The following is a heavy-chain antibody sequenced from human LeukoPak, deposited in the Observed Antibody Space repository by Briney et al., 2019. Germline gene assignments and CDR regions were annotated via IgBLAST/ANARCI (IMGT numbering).Heavy chain of an antibody. Sequence: ASVKVSFKASGYTFTDYYIHWMRQASGQGLEWMGWINPDSGGTSYAQKFQGRVTMTRDTSISTVYVELSRLRSNDTAVYYCARSDSYTWFDPWGQGTLVTVSS. CDR2: INPDSGGT. J-gene: IGHJ5*02. CDR1: GYTFTDYY. V-gene: IGHV1-2*02. CDR3: ARSDSYTWFDP. D-gene: IGHD2-15*01.